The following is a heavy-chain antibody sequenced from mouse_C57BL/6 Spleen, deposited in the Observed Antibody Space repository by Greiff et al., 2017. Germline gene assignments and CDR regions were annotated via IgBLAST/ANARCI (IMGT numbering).Heavy chain of an antibody. V-gene: IGHV1-55*01. D-gene: IGHD1-1*01. Sequence: QVKLQQPGAELVKPGASVQMSCKASGYTFTSYWITWVKQRPGQGLEWIGDIYPDSGSTTYTETFKSKATLTVDTSSSTAYMQLSSRTSEDSAVYYCARGDGSSTYDIHYWGQGTSLTVSS. CDR3: ARGDGSSTYDIHY. CDR1: GYTFTSYW. CDR2: IYPDSGST. J-gene: IGHJ4*01.